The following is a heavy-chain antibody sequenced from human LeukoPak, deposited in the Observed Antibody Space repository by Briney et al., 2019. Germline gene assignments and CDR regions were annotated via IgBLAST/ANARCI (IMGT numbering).Heavy chain of an antibody. V-gene: IGHV3-15*04. CDR3: VWSSTWDKRFYLDQ. CDR1: EFTFNLAW. CDR2: IAVTPDGPAT. D-gene: IGHD6-6*01. Sequence: PGGSLRLSCAASEFTFNLAWMSWVRQTPGKGLQWVARIAVTPDGPATDYATPVRGRFTISRDDSRNMVYLQMSSLRTDDTAVYYCVWSSTWDKRFYLDQWGQGTLVTVSS. J-gene: IGHJ4*02.